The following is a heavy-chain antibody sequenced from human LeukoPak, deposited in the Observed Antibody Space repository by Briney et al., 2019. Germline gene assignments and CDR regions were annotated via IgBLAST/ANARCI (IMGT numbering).Heavy chain of an antibody. D-gene: IGHD1-1*01. J-gene: IGHJ5*02. CDR3: ARDRRGGAWTNRFDP. Sequence: PSETLSLTCAVYGGSFSGYYWSWIRQPPGKGLEWIGEINHSGSTNYNPSLKSRVTISVDTSKNQFSLKLSSVTAADTAVYFCARDRRGGAWTNRFDPWGQGTLVTVSS. CDR2: INHSGST. V-gene: IGHV4-34*01. CDR1: GGSFSGYY.